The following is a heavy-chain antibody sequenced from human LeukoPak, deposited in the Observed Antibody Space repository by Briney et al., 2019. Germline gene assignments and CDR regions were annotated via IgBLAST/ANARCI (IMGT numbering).Heavy chain of an antibody. CDR2: IYHSGST. J-gene: IGHJ6*03. Sequence: PSETLSLTCVVSGGSISSSYWWSWVRQPPGKGLEWIGEIYHSGSTNYNPSLKSRVTISMDKSKNQFSLKLSSVTAADTAVYYCARVRVPDYGDYVVYYYYMDVWGKGTTVTVSS. CDR3: ARVRVPDYGDYVVYYYYMDV. V-gene: IGHV4-4*02. D-gene: IGHD4-17*01. CDR1: GGSISSSYW.